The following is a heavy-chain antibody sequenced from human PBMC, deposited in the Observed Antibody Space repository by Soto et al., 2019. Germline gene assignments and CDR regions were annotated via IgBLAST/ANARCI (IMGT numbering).Heavy chain of an antibody. Sequence: GGSLRLSCAASGFTFSDYYMSWIRQAPGKGLEWVSYISSSGSTIYYADSVKGRFTISRDNAKNSLYLQMNSLRAEDTAVYYCARDQSTVTDHDAFDIWGQGTMVTVSS. V-gene: IGHV3-11*01. D-gene: IGHD4-17*01. J-gene: IGHJ3*02. CDR2: ISSSGSTI. CDR3: ARDQSTVTDHDAFDI. CDR1: GFTFSDYY.